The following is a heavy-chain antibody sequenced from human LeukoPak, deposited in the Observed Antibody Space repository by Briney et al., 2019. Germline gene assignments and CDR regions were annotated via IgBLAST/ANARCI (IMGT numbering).Heavy chain of an antibody. Sequence: SVKVSCKASGGTFSSYAISWVRQAPGQGLEWMGGIIPIFGTANYAQKFQGRVTITADESTSTAYMELSSLRSEDTAVYYCAGGICSSTSCYHANWGQGTLVTVSS. CDR3: AGGICSSTSCYHAN. CDR2: IIPIFGTA. D-gene: IGHD2-2*01. CDR1: GGTFSSYA. V-gene: IGHV1-69*13. J-gene: IGHJ4*02.